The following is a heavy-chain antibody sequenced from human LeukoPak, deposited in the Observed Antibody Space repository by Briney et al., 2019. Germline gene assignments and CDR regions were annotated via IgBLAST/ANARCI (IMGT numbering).Heavy chain of an antibody. CDR1: GYTFTSYG. V-gene: IGHV1-18*01. CDR2: ISAYNGNT. Sequence: ASVRVSCKASGYTFTSYGISWVRQAPGQGLEWMGWISAYNGNTNYAQMLQGRVTMTTDTSTSTAYMELRSLTSDDTAVYYCARDAASYCSGGSCQPRGHYYYYGMDVWGQGTTVTVSS. J-gene: IGHJ6*02. D-gene: IGHD2-15*01. CDR3: ARDAASYCSGGSCQPRGHYYYYGMDV.